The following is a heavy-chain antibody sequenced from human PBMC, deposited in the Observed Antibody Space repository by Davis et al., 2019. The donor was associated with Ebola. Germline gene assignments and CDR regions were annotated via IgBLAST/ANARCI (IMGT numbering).Heavy chain of an antibody. CDR3: ARTGRGWECSDY. Sequence: AASVKVSCKASGYTFTSYYIHWVRQAPGQGLEWMGRIIPILGIPNYAQKFQGRVTITADKSTSTAYMELSSLRSEDTAVYYCARTGRGWECSDYWGQGTLVTVSS. V-gene: IGHV1-69*02. CDR2: IIPILGIP. CDR1: GYTFTSYY. J-gene: IGHJ4*02. D-gene: IGHD1-26*01.